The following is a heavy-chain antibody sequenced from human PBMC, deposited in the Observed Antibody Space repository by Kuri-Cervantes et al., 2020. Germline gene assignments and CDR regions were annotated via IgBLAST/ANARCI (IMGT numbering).Heavy chain of an antibody. CDR1: GYTFSAYF. J-gene: IGHJ5*02. Sequence: ASVKVSCKASGYTFSAYFIHWVRQAPGQGLEWMGWINPNNGGTNYAQKFQGRVTMTRDTSINTAYMELSSLRSDDTAVYFCARGRKRRGTIFEVGFNWFDPWGQGTLVTVSS. CDR3: ARGRKRRGTIFEVGFNWFDP. CDR2: INPNNGGT. D-gene: IGHD3-3*01. V-gene: IGHV1-2*02.